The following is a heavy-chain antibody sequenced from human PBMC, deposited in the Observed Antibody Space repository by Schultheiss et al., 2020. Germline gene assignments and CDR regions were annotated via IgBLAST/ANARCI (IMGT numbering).Heavy chain of an antibody. V-gene: IGHV1-18*04. D-gene: IGHD4/OR15-4a*01. Sequence: ASVKVSCKASGYTFTSHGFSWVRQAPGQGLEWLGWITTYNGDTHYVQKFQGRVTLTTDTPTRTAYMELRSLRPDDTAVYYCARGPRTIYEGARAYHYMDVWGGGTLVNVSS. CDR3: ARGPRTIYEGARAYHYMDV. J-gene: IGHJ6*03. CDR1: GYTFTSHG. CDR2: ITTYNGDT.